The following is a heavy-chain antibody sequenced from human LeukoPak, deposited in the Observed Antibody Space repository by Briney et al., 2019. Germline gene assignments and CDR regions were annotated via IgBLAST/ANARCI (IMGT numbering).Heavy chain of an antibody. D-gene: IGHD5-18*01. CDR3: AGEPVAAAMGTLSGA. V-gene: IGHV1-18*01. CDR1: GYTFNSNG. J-gene: IGHJ4*02. Sequence: GASVKVSCTASGYTFNSNGISWVRQAPGQGLEWMGWISAYNGHTNYAQKLQGRITMTTDTSTSTAYMELRSLRSDDTAVYYCAGEPVAAAMGTLSGAGGQGTLVTVSS. CDR2: ISAYNGHT.